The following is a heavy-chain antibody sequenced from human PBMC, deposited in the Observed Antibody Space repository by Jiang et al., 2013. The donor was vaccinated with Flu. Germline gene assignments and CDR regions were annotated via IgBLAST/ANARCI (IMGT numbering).Heavy chain of an antibody. V-gene: IGHV3-21*01. CDR2: ISSSSSYI. CDR3: ARNVVPAFGAVQPNN. D-gene: IGHD2-2*01. Sequence: SSYSMELGPARLRGKGLEWVSSISSSSSYIYYADSVKGRFTISRDNAKNSLYLQMNSLRAEDTAVYYCARNVVPAFGAVQPNNWGQGTLVTVSS. J-gene: IGHJ4*02. CDR1: SSYS.